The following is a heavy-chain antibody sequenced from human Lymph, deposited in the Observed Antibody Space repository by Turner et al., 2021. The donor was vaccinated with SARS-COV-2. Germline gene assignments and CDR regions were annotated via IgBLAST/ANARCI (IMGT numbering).Heavy chain of an antibody. CDR1: GFTFSSHG. CDR2: IWYDGSNK. J-gene: IGHJ4*02. CDR3: AREGVVGATSGLDY. Sequence: QVQLVESGGGVVKPGRSLRLSCAASGFTFSSHGMHWGRQAPGKGLEWVAVIWYDGSNKYHADSVKGRFTISRDNSKNTLYLQMNSLRAEDTAVYYCAREGVVGATSGLDYWGQGTLVTVSS. D-gene: IGHD1-26*01. V-gene: IGHV3-33*01.